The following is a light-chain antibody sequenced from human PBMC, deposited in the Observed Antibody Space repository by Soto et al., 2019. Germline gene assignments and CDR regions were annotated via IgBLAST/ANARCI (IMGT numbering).Light chain of an antibody. V-gene: IGKV3-20*01. CDR3: HQCDSSPWT. CDR1: QSLSSNY. CDR2: GAS. J-gene: IGKJ1*01. Sequence: EIVLTQSPGTLSFSPGERATLSCRASQSLSSNYLAWYQQKPGQAPRLLIYGASNRATGIPDRFSGSGSGTDFTLTISRLEPEDFAVFYCHQCDSSPWTFGQGTKVDIK.